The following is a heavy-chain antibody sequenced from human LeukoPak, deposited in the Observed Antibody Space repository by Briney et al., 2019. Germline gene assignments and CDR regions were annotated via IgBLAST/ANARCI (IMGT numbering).Heavy chain of an antibody. CDR1: GFTFSSYA. CDR3: AKDRRGILWFGELLQYYFDY. CDR2: ISGSGGST. J-gene: IGHJ4*02. D-gene: IGHD3-10*01. V-gene: IGHV3-23*01. Sequence: SGGSLRLSCAASGFTFSSYAMSWVRQAPGKGLEWVSAISGSGGSTYYADSVKGRFTISRDNSKNTLYLQMNSLRAEDTAVYYCAKDRRGILWFGELLQYYFDYWGQGTLVTVSS.